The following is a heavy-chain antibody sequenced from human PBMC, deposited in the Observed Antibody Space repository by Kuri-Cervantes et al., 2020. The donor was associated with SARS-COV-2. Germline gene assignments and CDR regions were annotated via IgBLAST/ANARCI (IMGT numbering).Heavy chain of an antibody. CDR3: ARDLFGGGGYYYGMDV. CDR1: GFTFSSYA. V-gene: IGHV3-30-3*01. Sequence: GESLKISCAASGFTFSSYAMHRVRQAPGKGLEWVAVISYDGSNKYYADSVKGRFTISRDNSKNTLYLQMNSLRAEDTAVYYCARDLFGGGGYYYGMDVWGQGTTVTVSS. CDR2: ISYDGSNK. D-gene: IGHD4-23*01. J-gene: IGHJ6*02.